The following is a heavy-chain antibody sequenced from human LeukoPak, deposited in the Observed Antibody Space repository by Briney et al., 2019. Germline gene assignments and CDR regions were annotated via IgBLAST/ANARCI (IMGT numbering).Heavy chain of an antibody. J-gene: IGHJ4*02. D-gene: IGHD1-1*01. CDR2: ISSSSSTI. V-gene: IGHV3-48*04. CDR1: GFTFSGYS. CDR3: ATDSPETAAFDY. Sequence: PGGTLRLSCAASGFTFSGYSMNWVRQAPGKGLEWVSYISSSSSTIYYADSVKGRFTISRDNAKNSLYLQMDSLRAEDTAVYHCATDSPETAAFDYWGQGTLVTVSS.